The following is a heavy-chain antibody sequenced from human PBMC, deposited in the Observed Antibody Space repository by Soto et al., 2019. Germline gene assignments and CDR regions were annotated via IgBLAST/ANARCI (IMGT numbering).Heavy chain of an antibody. V-gene: IGHV4-34*01. D-gene: IGHD3-22*01. Sequence: SETLSLTCAVYGGSFSGYYWSWIRQPPGKGLEWIGEINHSGSTYYNPSLKSRVTISVDTSKNQFSLKLSSVTAADTAVYYCARDRLDYYDSSGYYSSPRRRDYYGMDVWGQGTTVTVSS. CDR1: GGSFSGYY. CDR2: INHSGST. J-gene: IGHJ6*02. CDR3: ARDRLDYYDSSGYYSSPRRRDYYGMDV.